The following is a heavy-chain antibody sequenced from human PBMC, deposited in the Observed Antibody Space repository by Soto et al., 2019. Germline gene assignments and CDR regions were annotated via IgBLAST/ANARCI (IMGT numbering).Heavy chain of an antibody. CDR1: GGSFSGYY. CDR3: ARGGGFEWTQRNYYMDV. J-gene: IGHJ6*03. Sequence: QVQLQQWGAGLLKPSETLSLTCAVYGGSFSGYYWSWIRQPPGKGLEWIGEINHSGSTNYNPSLKSRVTISVDTSKNQFSLKLSSVTAADTAVYYCARGGGFEWTQRNYYMDVWGKGTTVTDSS. V-gene: IGHV4-34*01. CDR2: INHSGST. D-gene: IGHD3-10*01.